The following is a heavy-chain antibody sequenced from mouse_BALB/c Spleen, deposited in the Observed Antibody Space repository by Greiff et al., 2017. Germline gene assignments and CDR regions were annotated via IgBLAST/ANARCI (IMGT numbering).Heavy chain of an antibody. CDR2: IDPANGNT. CDR3: APPGGFYAMDY. D-gene: IGHD4-1*01. J-gene: IGHJ4*01. V-gene: IGHV14-3*02. CDR1: GFNIKDTY. Sequence: VQLKQSGAELVKPGASVKLSCTASGFNIKDTYMHWVKQRPEQGLEWIGRIDPANGNTKYDPKFQGKATITADTSSNTAYLQLSSLTSEDTAVYYCAPPGGFYAMDYWGQGTSVTVSS.